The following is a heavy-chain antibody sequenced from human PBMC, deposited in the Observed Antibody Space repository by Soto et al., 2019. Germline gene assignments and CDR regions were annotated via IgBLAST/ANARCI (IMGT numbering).Heavy chain of an antibody. J-gene: IGHJ4*02. V-gene: IGHV3-23*01. CDR3: AKEGGFKQPSDH. D-gene: IGHD6-13*01. CDR1: GFTFSSYG. Sequence: EVQLLESGGGLVQPGGSLRLSCEASGFTFSSYGMGWVRQAPGKGLEWVSAISDNGVRTYYTDSVKGQFTISRDNSKNTLYLYMNSLRAEDTAIYYCAKEGGFKQPSDHWGQGTLVTVSS. CDR2: ISDNGVRT.